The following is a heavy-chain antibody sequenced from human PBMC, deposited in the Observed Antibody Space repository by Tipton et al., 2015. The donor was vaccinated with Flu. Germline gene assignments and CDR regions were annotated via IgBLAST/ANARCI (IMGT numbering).Heavy chain of an antibody. Sequence: TLSLTCAVSGDPIRSDYFWGWIRQPPGKGLEWIGSIYHSGSTYYNPSLKSRVTISVDTSKNQFSLKLSSVTAADTAVYYCARHRGYSGPFDYWGQGTLVTVSS. CDR1: GDPIRSDYF. D-gene: IGHD5-12*01. J-gene: IGHJ4*02. V-gene: IGHV4-38-2*01. CDR3: ARHRGYSGPFDY. CDR2: IYHSGST.